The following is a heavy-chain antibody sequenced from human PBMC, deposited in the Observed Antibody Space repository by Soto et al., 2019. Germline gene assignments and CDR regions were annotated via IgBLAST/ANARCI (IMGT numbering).Heavy chain of an antibody. CDR2: INPNSGGT. Sequence: GPSVKVSCKASGYTFTCYYMHWVRQAPGQGLEWMGWINPNSGGTNYAQKFQGWVTMTRDTSISTAYMELSRLRSDDTAVYYCARGPYQLDNWFDPWGQANLVTVSS. CDR3: ARGPYQLDNWFDP. CDR1: GYTFTCYY. J-gene: IGHJ5*02. D-gene: IGHD6-13*01. V-gene: IGHV1-2*04.